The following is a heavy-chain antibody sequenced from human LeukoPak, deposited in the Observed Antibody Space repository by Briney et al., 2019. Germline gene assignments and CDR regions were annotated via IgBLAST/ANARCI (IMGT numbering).Heavy chain of an antibody. V-gene: IGHV3-48*04. Sequence: GGSLRLSCAASGFTFSSYSMNWVRQAPGKGLEWVAYIDSSGSLTSYADSVKGRFIISRDNTQNSLFLQMNSLRAEDTAIYYCASLLSGVWFHQDDYWGQGTLVTVSS. J-gene: IGHJ4*02. CDR1: GFTFSSYS. CDR3: ASLLSGVWFHQDDY. D-gene: IGHD3-10*01. CDR2: IDSSGSLT.